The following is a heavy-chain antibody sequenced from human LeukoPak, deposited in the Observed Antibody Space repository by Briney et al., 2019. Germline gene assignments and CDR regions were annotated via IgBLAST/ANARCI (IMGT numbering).Heavy chain of an antibody. Sequence: ETLSLTCTVSGGSISSYYWSWIRQPAGKGVEWIGRIYTSGSTNYNPSLKSRVTMSVDTSKNQFSLKLSSVTPADPAVYYCARDIVVVPAAIRGISWFDHWGQGTLVTVSS. CDR1: GGSISSYY. CDR3: ARDIVVVPAAIRGISWFDH. V-gene: IGHV4-4*07. CDR2: IYTSGST. J-gene: IGHJ5*02. D-gene: IGHD2-2*02.